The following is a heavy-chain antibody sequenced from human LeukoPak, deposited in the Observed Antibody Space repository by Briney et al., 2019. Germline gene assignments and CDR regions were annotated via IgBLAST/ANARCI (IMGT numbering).Heavy chain of an antibody. CDR3: AGDPYSGSYYAYFDY. J-gene: IGHJ4*02. CDR1: GYTFTGYY. Sequence: ASVKVSCKASGYTFTGYYMHWVRQAPGQGLEWMGWINPNSGDTNYAQKFQGRVTMTRDTSISTAYMELSRLRSDDTAVYYCAGDPYSGSYYAYFDYWGQGTLVTVSS. D-gene: IGHD1-26*01. CDR2: INPNSGDT. V-gene: IGHV1-2*02.